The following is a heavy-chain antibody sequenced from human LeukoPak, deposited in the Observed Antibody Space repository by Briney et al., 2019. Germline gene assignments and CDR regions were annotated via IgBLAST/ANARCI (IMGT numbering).Heavy chain of an antibody. CDR3: ARDYILPLETDNGDGFAI. J-gene: IGHJ3*02. CDR2: INPNNGGR. D-gene: IGHD3-3*02. CDR1: GYTFTAYY. Sequence: ASVKVSCKTSGYTFTAYYMHWVRQAPGQGLEYMGWINPNNGGRQSAQKFQGRVTMTRDTSISTAHLDLTSLTSDDTAVYFCARDYILPLETDNGDGFAIWGQGTVVTVS. V-gene: IGHV1-2*02.